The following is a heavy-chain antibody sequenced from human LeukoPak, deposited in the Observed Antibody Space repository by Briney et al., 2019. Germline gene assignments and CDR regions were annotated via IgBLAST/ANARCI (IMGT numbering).Heavy chain of an antibody. Sequence: GASVKVSCKASGYTFTSYAMHWVRQAPGQRLELMGWINAGNGNTKYSQEFQGRVTITRDTSASTAYMELSSLRSEDMAVYYCARGGPIYDFWSGYYTVSESGWFDPWGQGTLVTVSS. V-gene: IGHV1-3*03. CDR2: INAGNGNT. CDR1: GYTFTSYA. J-gene: IGHJ5*02. D-gene: IGHD3-3*01. CDR3: ARGGPIYDFWSGYYTVSESGWFDP.